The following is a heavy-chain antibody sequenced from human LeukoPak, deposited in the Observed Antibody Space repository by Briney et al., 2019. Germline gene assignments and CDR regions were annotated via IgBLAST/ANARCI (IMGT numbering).Heavy chain of an antibody. J-gene: IGHJ4*02. CDR1: GGSFSGYY. V-gene: IGHV4-34*01. D-gene: IGHD3-22*01. CDR2: INHSGST. CDR3: ARGATYYYDSSGYSEYFDY. Sequence: SETLSLTCAVYGGSFSGYYWSWTRQPPGKGLERIGEINHSGSTNYNPSLKSRVTISVDTSKNQFSLKLSSVTATDTAVYYCARGATYYYDSSGYSEYFDYWGQGTLVTVSS.